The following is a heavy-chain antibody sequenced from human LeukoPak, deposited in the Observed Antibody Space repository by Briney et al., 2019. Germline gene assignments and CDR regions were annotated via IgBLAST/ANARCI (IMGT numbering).Heavy chain of an antibody. J-gene: IGHJ6*02. D-gene: IGHD3-22*01. V-gene: IGHV4-39*01. CDR1: GGSISSSGYH. CDR3: ASLGGYYDSSGHYYYYYGMDV. CDR2: IYYLGSP. Sequence: PSDTLSLTCTVSGGSISSSGYHWGWIRQPPGKGLEWIGNIYYLGSPYYNPSLKSRVTISVDTSKNQFSLKLSSVTAADTAVYYCASLGGYYDSSGHYYYYYGMDVWGQGTTVTVSS.